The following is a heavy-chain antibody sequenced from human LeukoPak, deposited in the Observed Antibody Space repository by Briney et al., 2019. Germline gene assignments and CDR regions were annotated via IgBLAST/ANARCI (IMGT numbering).Heavy chain of an antibody. CDR3: ARVGSSSWYGGFDP. CDR1: GFTFRSYW. Sequence: PGGSLRLSCAASGFTFRSYWMTWVRQAPGKGLEWVANIKQDGSEKHYVDSVKGRFTISRDNAENSLYLQMNSLRAEDTALYYCARVGSSSWYGGFDPWGQGTLVTVSS. CDR2: IKQDGSEK. J-gene: IGHJ5*02. D-gene: IGHD6-13*01. V-gene: IGHV3-7*03.